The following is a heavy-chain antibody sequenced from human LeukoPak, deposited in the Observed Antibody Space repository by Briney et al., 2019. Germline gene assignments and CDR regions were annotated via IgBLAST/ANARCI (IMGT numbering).Heavy chain of an antibody. CDR3: ARDGVAAGIYFDY. V-gene: IGHV3-7*01. Sequence: PGGSLRLSCAVSGFTFSSHWMSWVRQAPGKGLEWVANINQDGSEKHYVDSVKGRFTISRDNAKNSLYLQTNSLRVEDTAVYYCARDGVAAGIYFDYWGQGTLVTVSS. CDR1: GFTFSSHW. CDR2: INQDGSEK. J-gene: IGHJ4*02. D-gene: IGHD6-13*01.